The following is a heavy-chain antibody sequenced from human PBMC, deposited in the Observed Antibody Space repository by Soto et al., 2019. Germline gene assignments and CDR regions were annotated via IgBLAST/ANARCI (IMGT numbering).Heavy chain of an antibody. D-gene: IGHD2-8*01. CDR2: ISSSSSYI. J-gene: IGHJ4*02. CDR1: GFNFSSYR. Sequence: GGSLRLSGAASGFNFSSYRMNWVGQDPGKGLEWFSSISSSSSYIYYADSVQGRFTISRDNAKTSLYLQMNSLIASDTAMYSCSRQAPNSQYSFDYWGQGTLVTDYS. CDR3: SRQAPNSQYSFDY. V-gene: IGHV3-21*04.